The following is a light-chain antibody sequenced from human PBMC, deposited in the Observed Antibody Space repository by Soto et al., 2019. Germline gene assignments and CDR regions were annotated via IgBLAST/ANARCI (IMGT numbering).Light chain of an antibody. CDR2: DVS. V-gene: IGLV2-14*03. CDR3: SSYTTSNTRQIV. J-gene: IGLJ1*01. Sequence: QSVLPKPASVYGSPGQSITISRTGTSSDVGGYNYVSWYQHHPGKAPKLLIYDVSNRPSGVSNRFSGSKSDNTASLTISGLQPEDEADYYCSSYTTSNTRQIVFGTGTKVTVL. CDR1: SSDVGGYNY.